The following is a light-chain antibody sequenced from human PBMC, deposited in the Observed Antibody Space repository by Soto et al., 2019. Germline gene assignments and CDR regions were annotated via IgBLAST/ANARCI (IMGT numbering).Light chain of an antibody. CDR2: GAS. CDR3: QQYNNWPWT. J-gene: IGKJ1*01. V-gene: IGKV3D-15*01. Sequence: EVVLTQSPVTLSLSPGERATLSCRASQSFRGLLAWYQQKPGQAPRLLIYGASTRATGIPDRFSGSGSGTDFTLTISSLQSEDFAVYYCQQYNNWPWTFGQGTKVDIK. CDR1: QSFRGL.